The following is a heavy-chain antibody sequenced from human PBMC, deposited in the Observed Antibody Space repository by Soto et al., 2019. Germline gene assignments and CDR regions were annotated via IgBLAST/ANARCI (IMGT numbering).Heavy chain of an antibody. CDR3: AREESTPNDDCRWYYYYYDDMDI. Sequence: GGSLRLSCAASGFTFSSYWMHWVRQAPGKGLVWVSRINSDGSSTSYADSVKGRFTISRDNAKNTLYLQMNSLRAEDSAVYYCAREESTPNDDCRWYYYYYDDMDIWGKGTTVTVSS. J-gene: IGHJ6*04. CDR1: GFTFSSYW. CDR2: INSDGSST. V-gene: IGHV3-74*01. D-gene: IGHD2-21*02.